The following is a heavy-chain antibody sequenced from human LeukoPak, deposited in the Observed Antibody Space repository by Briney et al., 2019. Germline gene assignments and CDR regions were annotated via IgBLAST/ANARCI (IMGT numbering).Heavy chain of an antibody. CDR1: GGSISSYY. V-gene: IGHV4-59*01. Sequence: SETLSLTCTVSGGSISSYYWSWIRQPPGKGLEWIGYIYYSGSTNYNPSPKSRVTISVDTSKNQFSLKLSSVTAADTAVYYCARAWAAAGNWFDPWGQGTLVTVSS. J-gene: IGHJ5*02. D-gene: IGHD6-13*01. CDR3: ARAWAAAGNWFDP. CDR2: IYYSGST.